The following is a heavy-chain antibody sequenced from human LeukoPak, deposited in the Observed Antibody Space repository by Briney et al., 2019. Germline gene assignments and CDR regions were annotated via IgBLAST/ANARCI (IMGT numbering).Heavy chain of an antibody. CDR2: IYSSGTT. CDR1: GDSISSGIYF. CDR3: ARVREWFGELLYGGYFDY. J-gene: IGHJ4*02. D-gene: IGHD3-10*01. Sequence: PSQTLSLTCTVSGDSISSGIYFWSWIRQPAGKGLEWIGRIYSSGTTNYSPSLKSRVTISVDTSKNQFSLRLSSVTAADTAVYYCARVREWFGELLYGGYFDYWGQGTLVTVSS. V-gene: IGHV4-61*02.